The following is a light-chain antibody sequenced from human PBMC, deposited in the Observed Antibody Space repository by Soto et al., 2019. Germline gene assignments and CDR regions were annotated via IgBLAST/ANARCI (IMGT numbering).Light chain of an antibody. V-gene: IGKV1-5*01. CDR1: QSVSYS. Sequence: DIQMTQSPSTLSASVGDRVTITCRASQSVSYSLAWYHQKPVMAPKLLIHDASSLESGVPSRFSGSGSGNEFTLAISSRQPDDFATYYCQQYGLSFGPGTKVEI. CDR2: DAS. J-gene: IGKJ3*01. CDR3: QQYGLS.